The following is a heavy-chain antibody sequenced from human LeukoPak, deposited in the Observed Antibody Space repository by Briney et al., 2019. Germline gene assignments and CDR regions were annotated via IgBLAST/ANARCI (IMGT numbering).Heavy chain of an antibody. Sequence: PSEPLPLTCTVSGGSISSGGYYWSWIRQPPGKGLGWIGYIYHSGSTYYNPSLKSRVTISVDRSKNQFSLKLSSVTAADTAVYYCARNDILTGYCFDYWGQGTLVTVSS. V-gene: IGHV4-30-2*01. J-gene: IGHJ4*02. CDR3: ARNDILTGYCFDY. CDR1: GGSISSGGYY. D-gene: IGHD3-9*01. CDR2: IYHSGST.